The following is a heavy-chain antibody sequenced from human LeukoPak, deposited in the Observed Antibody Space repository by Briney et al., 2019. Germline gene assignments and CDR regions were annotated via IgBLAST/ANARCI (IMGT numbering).Heavy chain of an antibody. CDR2: IYSGGST. Sequence: GGSLRLSCAASGFTVSSNYMSWVRQAPGKGLEWVSVIYSGGSTYYADSVKGRFTISRDNSKNTLYLQMNSLRAEDTAVYYCAKDSRGGGSYDAFDIWGQGTMVTVSS. J-gene: IGHJ3*02. V-gene: IGHV3-53*01. D-gene: IGHD2-15*01. CDR3: AKDSRGGGSYDAFDI. CDR1: GFTVSSNY.